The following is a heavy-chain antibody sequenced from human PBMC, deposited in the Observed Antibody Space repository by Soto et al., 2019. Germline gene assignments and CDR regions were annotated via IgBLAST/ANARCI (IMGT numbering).Heavy chain of an antibody. V-gene: IGHV3-23*01. Sequence: EVQLLESGGGSVQPGGSLRLSCVASGFTFSTYPMSWVRQAPGKGLEWVSGITGGGSSTFYADSVKGRISIYRDKSKNTGYLHMNSLRAEDPAVYWCAKGPPRVKDSGVKYYYFYLDVWGKGTTVAVSS. J-gene: IGHJ6*03. CDR2: ITGGGSST. CDR3: AKGPPRVKDSGVKYYYFYLDV. D-gene: IGHD2-15*01. CDR1: GFTFSTYP.